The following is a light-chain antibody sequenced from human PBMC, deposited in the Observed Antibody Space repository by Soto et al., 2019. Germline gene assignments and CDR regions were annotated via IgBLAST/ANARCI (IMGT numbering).Light chain of an antibody. CDR3: LQHHNYRWT. CDR1: QDIRND. J-gene: IGKJ1*01. Sequence: DIQMTQSPSSLSASVGDRVTITCRTSQDIRNDLGWYQQKPGKAPKRLLHSASSLQSGVPSRFSGSGSGTEFPLPISNLQPEDFATYYCLQHHNYRWTFGQGTKVEIK. V-gene: IGKV1-17*02. CDR2: SAS.